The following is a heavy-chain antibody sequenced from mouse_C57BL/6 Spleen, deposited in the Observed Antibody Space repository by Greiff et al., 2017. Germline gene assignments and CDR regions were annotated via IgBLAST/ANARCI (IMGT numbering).Heavy chain of an antibody. D-gene: IGHD2-4*01. CDR3: AIVDYDYGHYAMDY. J-gene: IGHJ4*01. Sequence: QVQLQQPGAELVKPGASVKVSCKASGYTFTSYWMHWVKQRPGQGLEWIGRIHPSDSDTNYNQKFKGKATLTVDKSSSTSYMPLSSLTSEDSAVYYCAIVDYDYGHYAMDYWGQGTSVTVSS. CDR1: GYTFTSYW. V-gene: IGHV1-74*01. CDR2: IHPSDSDT.